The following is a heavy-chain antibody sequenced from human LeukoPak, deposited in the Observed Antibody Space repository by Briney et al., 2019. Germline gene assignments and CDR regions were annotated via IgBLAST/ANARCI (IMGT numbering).Heavy chain of an antibody. J-gene: IGHJ3*02. CDR3: ARDRIVVVPAANLPDAFDI. CDR2: ISSSSSYI. D-gene: IGHD2-2*01. V-gene: IGHV3-21*01. CDR1: GFTFSSYS. Sequence: PGGSLRLSCAASGFTFSSYSMTWVRQAPGKGLEWVSSISSSSSYIYYADSVKGRFTISRDNAKNSLYLQMNSLRAEDTAVYYCARDRIVVVPAANLPDAFDIWGQGTMVTVSS.